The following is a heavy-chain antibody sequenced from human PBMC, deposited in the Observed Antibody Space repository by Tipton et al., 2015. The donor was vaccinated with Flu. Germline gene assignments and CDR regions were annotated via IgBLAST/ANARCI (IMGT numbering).Heavy chain of an antibody. V-gene: IGHV4-38-2*01. D-gene: IGHD4-11*01. J-gene: IGHJ5*02. CDR1: GDSIGSPYF. CDR3: ARRAYSNYVSDPKSCFDP. Sequence: LRLSCSVSGDSIGSPYFWGWIRQPPGKGLEWIGNIHQAGTTYYNPSLMSRVTITVDRPKNHFSLRLTSVTAADSAVYYCARRAYSNYVSDPKSCFDPWGQGILVTVSS. CDR2: IHQAGTT.